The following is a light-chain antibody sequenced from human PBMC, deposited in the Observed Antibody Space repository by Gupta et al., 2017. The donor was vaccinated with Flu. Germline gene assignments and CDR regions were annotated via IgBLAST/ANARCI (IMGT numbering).Light chain of an antibody. CDR2: EHD. CDR3: QSYDDNNVV. J-gene: IGLJ3*02. CDR1: SGAIVTNF. Sequence: KFTLTQPQSVSASAGQTVTISCTRSSGAIVTNFVQWYQQRPGGAPTTVIFEHDQRPSGLPARFSGSVDSSSNSAALTISGLDTGDEADYYCQSYDDNNVVFGGGTKLTVL. V-gene: IGLV6-57*03.